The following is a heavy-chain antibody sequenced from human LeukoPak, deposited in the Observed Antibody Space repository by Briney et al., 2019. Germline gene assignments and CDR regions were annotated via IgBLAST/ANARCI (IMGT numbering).Heavy chain of an antibody. J-gene: IGHJ4*02. V-gene: IGHV4-59*12. D-gene: IGHD3-22*01. Sequence: SETLSLTCTVSGGSISSYYWSWIRQPPGKGLEWIGYIYYSGSINYNPSLKSRVTISVDTSKNQFSLKLSSVTAADTAVYYCARTYYYDSSGYYARPYYFDYWGQGTLVTVSS. CDR2: IYYSGSI. CDR3: ARTYYYDSSGYYARPYYFDY. CDR1: GGSISSYY.